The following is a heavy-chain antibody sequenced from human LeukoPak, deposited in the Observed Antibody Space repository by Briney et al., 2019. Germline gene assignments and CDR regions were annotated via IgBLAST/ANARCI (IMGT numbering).Heavy chain of an antibody. CDR2: INPNSGGT. Sequence: ASVKVSCKASGYTFTGYYMHWVRQAPGQGLEWMGWINPNSGGTNYAQKFQGRVTMTRDTSISTAYMELSRLRSDDTAVYYCARMAVRGTGAYYYYYMDVWGKGTTVTISS. CDR1: GYTFTGYY. CDR3: ARMAVRGTGAYYYYYMDV. V-gene: IGHV1-2*02. J-gene: IGHJ6*03. D-gene: IGHD3-10*01.